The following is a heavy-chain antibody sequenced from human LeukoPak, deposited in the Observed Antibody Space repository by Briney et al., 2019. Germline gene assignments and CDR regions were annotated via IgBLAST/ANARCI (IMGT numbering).Heavy chain of an antibody. CDR1: GGSFSGYY. CDR2: INHSGST. V-gene: IGHV4-34*01. J-gene: IGHJ6*02. D-gene: IGHD2-2*01. Sequence: PPETLSLTCAVYGGSFSGYYWSWIRQPPGKGLEWIGEINHSGSTNYNPSLKSRVTISVDTSKNQFSLKLSSVTAADTAVYYCASTEFYCSSTSCYPPQPYYYYGMDVWGQGTTVTVSS. CDR3: ASTEFYCSSTSCYPPQPYYYYGMDV.